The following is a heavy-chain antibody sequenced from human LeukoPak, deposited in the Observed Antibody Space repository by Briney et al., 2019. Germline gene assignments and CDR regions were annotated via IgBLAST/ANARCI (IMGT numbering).Heavy chain of an antibody. Sequence: PSETLSLTCAVYGGSFSGYYWNWIRQPPGKGLEWIGEINHSVSPNYNPSLKTRFTISVDTSNNQFSLKLTSVTAADTAVYYCARRYWLTIRRGFDYWGQGTLVTVSS. J-gene: IGHJ4*02. CDR1: GGSFSGYY. V-gene: IGHV4-34*01. D-gene: IGHD2-15*01. CDR3: ARRYWLTIRRGFDY. CDR2: INHSVSP.